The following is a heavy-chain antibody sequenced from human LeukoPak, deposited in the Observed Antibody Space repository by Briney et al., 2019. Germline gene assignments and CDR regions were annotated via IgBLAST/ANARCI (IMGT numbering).Heavy chain of an antibody. V-gene: IGHV5-51*01. J-gene: IGHJ6*03. CDR1: GYTFTSYW. D-gene: IGHD2-2*01. CDR2: IYPGDSDT. Sequence: GESLKISCKTSGYTFTSYWIGWVRQMPGKGLEWMGIIYPGDSDTRYSPSFQGQVTISADKSISTAYLQWSSLKASDTAIYYCARHGSGTSPRFYYYYMDVWGKGTTVTVSS. CDR3: ARHGSGTSPRFYYYYMDV.